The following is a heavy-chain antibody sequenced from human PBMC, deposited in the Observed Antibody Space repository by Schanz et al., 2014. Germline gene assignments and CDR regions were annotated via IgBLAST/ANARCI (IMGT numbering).Heavy chain of an antibody. CDR2: IIPVLNIA. CDR1: GGTFSSYT. V-gene: IGHV1-69*02. Sequence: QLQLVQSGAEGKKPGSSVKVSCKLSGGTFSSYTISWMRQAPGQGLEWMGKIIPVLNIATYAQRFQGRVSITADTSTNTAYIELSSLTAEDTAVHYCARGRGFYDYWGQGTLVTVSS. J-gene: IGHJ4*02. D-gene: IGHD3-10*01. CDR3: ARGRGFYDY.